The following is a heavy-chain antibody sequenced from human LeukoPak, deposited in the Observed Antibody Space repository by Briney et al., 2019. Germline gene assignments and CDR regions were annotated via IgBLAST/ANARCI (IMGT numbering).Heavy chain of an antibody. CDR1: GFTFSSYE. CDR3: ARAVVGYSGYGETYGYDYYYGMDV. V-gene: IGHV3-48*03. CDR2: ISSSGSTI. J-gene: IGHJ6*04. D-gene: IGHD5-12*01. Sequence: PGGSLRLSCAASGFTFSSYEMNWVRQAPGKGLEWVSYISSSGSTIYYADSVKGRFTISRDNAKNSLYLQMNSLRAEDTAVYYCARAVVGYSGYGETYGYDYYYGMDVWGKGTTVTVSS.